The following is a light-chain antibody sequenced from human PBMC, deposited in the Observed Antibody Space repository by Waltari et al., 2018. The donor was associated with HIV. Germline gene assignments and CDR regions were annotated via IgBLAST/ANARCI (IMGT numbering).Light chain of an antibody. J-gene: IGLJ1*01. V-gene: IGLV2-14*01. CDR2: EVS. Sequence: QSALTQPASVSGSPGQSITISCTGTSSDVGGYHYVSWYQQFPGKAPKLMISEVSNRPSGVSDRLSGSKSGNTVSLTISGLQAEDEADYYCSSYTTGSTLVVFGTGTKVIVL. CDR3: SSYTTGSTLVV. CDR1: SSDVGGYHY.